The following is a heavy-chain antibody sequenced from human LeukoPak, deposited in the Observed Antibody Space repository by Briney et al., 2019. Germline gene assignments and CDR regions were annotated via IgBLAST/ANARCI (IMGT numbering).Heavy chain of an antibody. Sequence: GASVKVSCKASGYTFTSYGISWVRQAPGQGLEWMGWISAYNGNTNYAQKLQGRVTMTEDTSTDTAYMELSSLRSEDTAVYYCATSDYGSGSWYYFDYWGQGTLVTVSS. CDR2: ISAYNGNT. CDR1: GYTFTSYG. CDR3: ATSDYGSGSWYYFDY. J-gene: IGHJ4*02. D-gene: IGHD3-10*01. V-gene: IGHV1-18*01.